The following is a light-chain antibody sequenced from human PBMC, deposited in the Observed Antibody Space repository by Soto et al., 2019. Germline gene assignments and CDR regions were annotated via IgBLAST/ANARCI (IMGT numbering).Light chain of an antibody. CDR3: SSYTISSTSVI. CDR2: EVS. J-gene: IGLJ2*01. CDR1: SSDVGGYKY. Sequence: QSALTQPASVSGSPGQSITISCTGTSSDVGGYKYVSWYQQHPDKAPKRIIFEVSNRPSGISSRFSGSKSGNTASLTISGLQAEDEADYYCSSYTISSTSVIFGRGTKVTGL. V-gene: IGLV2-14*01.